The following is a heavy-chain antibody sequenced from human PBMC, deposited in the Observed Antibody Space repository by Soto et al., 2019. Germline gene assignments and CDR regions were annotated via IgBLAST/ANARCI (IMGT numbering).Heavy chain of an antibody. CDR2: INPENGET. CDR1: GYTFTGYY. J-gene: IGHJ4*02. V-gene: IGHV1-24*01. Sequence: ASVKVSCKASGYTFTGYYMHWVRQAPGQGLEWMGCINPENGETNYAQKFQGRVTMTEDTSTDTAYMELSSLRSEDTAVYYCATLYFYDTPYFDYWGQGALVTVSS. D-gene: IGHD3-22*01. CDR3: ATLYFYDTPYFDY.